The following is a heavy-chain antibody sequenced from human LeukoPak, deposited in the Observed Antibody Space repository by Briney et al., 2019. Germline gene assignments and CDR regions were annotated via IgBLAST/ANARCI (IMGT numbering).Heavy chain of an antibody. Sequence: KPSETLSLTCTVSGGSISSSSYYWGWIRQPPGKGLEWIGSIYYSGSTYYNPSPKSRVTISVDTSKNQFSLKLSSVTAADTAVYYCARRAPGIAVAGTDYWGQGTLVTVSS. CDR2: IYYSGST. V-gene: IGHV4-39*01. CDR3: ARRAPGIAVAGTDY. D-gene: IGHD6-19*01. J-gene: IGHJ4*02. CDR1: GGSISSSSYY.